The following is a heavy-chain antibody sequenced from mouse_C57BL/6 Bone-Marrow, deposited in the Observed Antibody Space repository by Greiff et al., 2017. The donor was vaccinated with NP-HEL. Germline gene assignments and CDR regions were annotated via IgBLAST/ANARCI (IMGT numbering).Heavy chain of an antibody. J-gene: IGHJ2*01. Sequence: QVQLKQPGAELVRPGTSVKLSCKASGYTFTSYWMHWVKQRPGQGLEWIGVIDPSDSYTNYNQTFKGKATLTVDTSSSTAYMQLSSLTSEDSAVYYCARGDYYGSSYYFDYWGQGTTLTVSS. D-gene: IGHD1-1*01. CDR3: ARGDYYGSSYYFDY. CDR2: IDPSDSYT. CDR1: GYTFTSYW. V-gene: IGHV1-59*01.